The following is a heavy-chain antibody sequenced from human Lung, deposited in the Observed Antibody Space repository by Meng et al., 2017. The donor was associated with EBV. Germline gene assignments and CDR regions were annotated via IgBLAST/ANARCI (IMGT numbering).Heavy chain of an antibody. Sequence: GLGRRSRPLSLTSGVSLDFINIPNYYCVWTRQPPEKGFGWIGYIYYRGNPYYNPSLKSRVTMSVDTSKTQLTLKLTSVTAADTAVHFCARAAGSLTTLPVFWGRGTLVTVSS. J-gene: IGHJ4*02. CDR1: LDFINIPNYY. CDR2: IYYRGNP. CDR3: ARAAGSLTTLPVF. D-gene: IGHD4-17*01. V-gene: IGHV4-30-4*01.